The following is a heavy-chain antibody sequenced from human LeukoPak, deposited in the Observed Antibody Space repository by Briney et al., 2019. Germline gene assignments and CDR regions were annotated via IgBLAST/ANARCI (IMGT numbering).Heavy chain of an antibody. CDR2: ISGSGGST. Sequence: GGSLRLSCAASGFTFSNYAMSWVRQAPGKGLEWVSVISGSGGSTYYADSVKGRFTISRDNSKNTLYLQMNSLRAEDTAVYYCASRKLGNDYWGQGTLVTVSS. D-gene: IGHD7-27*01. CDR1: GFTFSNYA. V-gene: IGHV3-23*01. CDR3: ASRKLGNDY. J-gene: IGHJ4*02.